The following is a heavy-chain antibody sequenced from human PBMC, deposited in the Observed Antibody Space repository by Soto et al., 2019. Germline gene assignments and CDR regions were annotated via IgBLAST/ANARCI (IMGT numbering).Heavy chain of an antibody. CDR1: GGSFSGYY. V-gene: IGHV4-34*01. CDR2: INHSGST. Sequence: SETLSLTCAVYGGSFSGYYWSWIRQPPGKGLEWIGEINHSGSTNYNPSLKSRVTISVDTSKNQFSLKLSSVTAADTAVYYCARGTQRLTKGALYYWGQGTLVTVSS. CDR3: ARGTQRLTKGALYY. D-gene: IGHD3-16*01. J-gene: IGHJ4*02.